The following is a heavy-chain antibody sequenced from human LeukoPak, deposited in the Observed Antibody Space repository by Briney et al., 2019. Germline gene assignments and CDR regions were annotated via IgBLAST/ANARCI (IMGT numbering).Heavy chain of an antibody. Sequence: GGSLRLSCGVSGYTLRSYWMRWVRQAPGKALECVANIKQDGSEKYYVDSVRRRFTIPRDNAKNSLYLQMNSLRAEDTAVYYCARDGLGAWLIYYYGMDVWGQGATVTVSS. CDR1: GYTLRSYW. V-gene: IGHV3-7*01. J-gene: IGHJ6*02. CDR2: IKQDGSEK. CDR3: ARDGLGAWLIYYYGMDV. D-gene: IGHD3-22*01.